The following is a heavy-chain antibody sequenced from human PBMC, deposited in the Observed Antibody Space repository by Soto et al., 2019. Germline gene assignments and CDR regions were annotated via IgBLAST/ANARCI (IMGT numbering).Heavy chain of an antibody. CDR3: ARLRLVVVPAATHGMDV. CDR2: IDPSDSYT. CDR1: GYSFTSYW. Sequence: PGESLKISCKGSGYSFTSYWISWVRQMPGKGLEWMGRIDPSDSYTNYSPSFQGHVTISADKSIGTAYLQWSSLKASDTAMYYCARLRLVVVPAATHGMDVWGQGTTVTVSS. D-gene: IGHD2-2*01. V-gene: IGHV5-10-1*01. J-gene: IGHJ6*02.